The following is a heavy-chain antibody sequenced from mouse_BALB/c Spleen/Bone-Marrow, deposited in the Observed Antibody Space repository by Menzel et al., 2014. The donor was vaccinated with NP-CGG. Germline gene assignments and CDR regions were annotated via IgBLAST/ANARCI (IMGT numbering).Heavy chain of an antibody. D-gene: IGHD1-1*01. Sequence: VNLVESGAELMKPGASVKISCKATGYTFSSYWIEWAKQRPGHGLEWIGEILPGSGSTNYNEKFKGKATFTADTSSNTAYMQLSSLTSEDSAVYYCAREDGLWYFDVWGAGTTVTVSS. CDR1: GYTFSSYW. CDR2: ILPGSGST. V-gene: IGHV1-9*01. CDR3: AREDGLWYFDV. J-gene: IGHJ1*01.